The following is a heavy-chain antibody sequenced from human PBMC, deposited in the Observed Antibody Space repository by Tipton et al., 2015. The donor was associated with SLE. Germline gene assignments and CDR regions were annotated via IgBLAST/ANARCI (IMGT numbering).Heavy chain of an antibody. D-gene: IGHD7-27*01. V-gene: IGHV3-9*01. CDR3: AKDMGTTGEVDWYFGL. Sequence: SLRLSCAASGFTFDDHAMHWVRQAPGKGLGWVSGISWNGGSIGYADSVKGRFTISRDNAKNSVYLQMNSLRAEDTALYYCAKDMGTTGEVDWYFGLWGRGTLVTVSS. CDR1: GFTFDDHA. CDR2: ISWNGGSI. J-gene: IGHJ2*01.